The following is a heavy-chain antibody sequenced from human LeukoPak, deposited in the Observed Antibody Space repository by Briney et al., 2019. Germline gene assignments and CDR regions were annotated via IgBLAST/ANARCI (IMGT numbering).Heavy chain of an antibody. CDR2: ISSSSSYI. Sequence: GGSLRLSCAASGFTFSSYSMNWVRQAPGKGLEWVSSISSSSSYIYYADSVKGRFTISRDNAKNSLYLQMNSLRAEDTAVYYCARGGGVATSGLWYYMDVWGKGTMVTVSS. J-gene: IGHJ6*03. V-gene: IGHV3-21*01. D-gene: IGHD5-12*01. CDR3: ARGGGVATSGLWYYMDV. CDR1: GFTFSSYS.